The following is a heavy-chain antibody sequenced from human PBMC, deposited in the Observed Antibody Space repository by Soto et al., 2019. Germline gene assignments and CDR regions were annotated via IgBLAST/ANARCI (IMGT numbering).Heavy chain of an antibody. D-gene: IGHD2-21*01. CDR3: AREGDWDAFDI. CDR1: GFTFSSYS. V-gene: IGHV3-48*01. Sequence: EVQLVESGGGLVQPGGSLRLSCAASGFTFSSYSMNWVRQAPVKGLEWVSYISSSSSTIYYADSVKGRFTISRDNDKNSLYLQMNSLRAEDTAVYYCAREGDWDAFDIWGQGTMVTVSS. CDR2: ISSSSSTI. J-gene: IGHJ3*02.